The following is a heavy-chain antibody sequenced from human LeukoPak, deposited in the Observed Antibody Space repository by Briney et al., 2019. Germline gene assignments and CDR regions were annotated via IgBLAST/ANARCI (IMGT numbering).Heavy chain of an antibody. V-gene: IGHV4-59*12. CDR3: ARLGGYNSFDY. D-gene: IGHD5-24*01. J-gene: IGHJ4*02. Sequence: SETLSLTCTVSGGSLSSYYWSWIRQPPGKGLEWIGYIYYSGSTNYNPSLKSRVTISVDTSKNQFSLTLSSVTAADTAVYYCARLGGYNSFDYWGQGTLVTVSS. CDR2: IYYSGST. CDR1: GGSLSSYY.